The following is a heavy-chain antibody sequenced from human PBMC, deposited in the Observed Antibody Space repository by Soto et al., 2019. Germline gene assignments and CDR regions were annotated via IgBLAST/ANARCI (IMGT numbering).Heavy chain of an antibody. CDR1: GGSISSSSYY. V-gene: IGHV4-39*01. CDR3: ASRPPGVVPAAPFDY. Sequence: PSETLSLTCTVSGGSISSSSYYWGWIRQPPGKGLEWIGSIYYSGSTYYNPSLKSRVTISVDTSKNQFSLKLSSVTAADTAVYYCASRPPGVVPAAPFDYWGQGTLVTVSS. D-gene: IGHD2-2*01. J-gene: IGHJ4*02. CDR2: IYYSGST.